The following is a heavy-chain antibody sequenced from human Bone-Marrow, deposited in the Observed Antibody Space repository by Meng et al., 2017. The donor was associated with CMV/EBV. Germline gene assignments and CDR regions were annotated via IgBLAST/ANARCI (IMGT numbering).Heavy chain of an antibody. CDR2: INPNSGGT. CDR1: GYTFTGYY. CDR3: ARDTDPAARSYYYYYGMDA. V-gene: IGHV1-2*02. D-gene: IGHD6-6*01. J-gene: IGHJ6*02. Sequence: ASVKVSCKASGYTFTGYYMHWVRQAPGQGLEWMGWINPNSGGTNYAQKFQGRVTMTRDTSISTAYMELSRLRSDDTAVYYCARDTDPAARSYYYYYGMDAWGQGTTVTVSS.